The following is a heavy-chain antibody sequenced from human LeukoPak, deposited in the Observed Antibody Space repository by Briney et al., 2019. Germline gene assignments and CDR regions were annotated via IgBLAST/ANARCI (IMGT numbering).Heavy chain of an antibody. CDR3: ARDLGDYGDLFDY. J-gene: IGHJ4*02. Sequence: GGSLRLSCAASEFTFSSFSMNWVRQAPGKGLEWVSSIRSSGTYIYFADSVKGRFTISRDNAKNSLYLQMNSLRAEDTAVYYCARDLGDYGDLFDYWGQGTLVTVSS. CDR1: EFTFSSFS. D-gene: IGHD4-17*01. CDR2: IRSSGTYI. V-gene: IGHV3-21*01.